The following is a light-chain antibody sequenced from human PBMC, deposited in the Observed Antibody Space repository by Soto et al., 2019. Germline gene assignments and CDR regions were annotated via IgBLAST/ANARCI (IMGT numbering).Light chain of an antibody. J-gene: IGKJ2*01. CDR3: QQYGSSPLYT. CDR2: GAS. V-gene: IGKV3-20*01. CDR1: QSVNSYF. Sequence: EIVLTQSPGTLSLSPGERATLSCRASQSVNSYFLAWYQQKPGQAPRLLIYGASSRATGIPDRFSGSGSGTDFTLTINRLEPEDFAVYYCQQYGSSPLYTFGQGTKLEIK.